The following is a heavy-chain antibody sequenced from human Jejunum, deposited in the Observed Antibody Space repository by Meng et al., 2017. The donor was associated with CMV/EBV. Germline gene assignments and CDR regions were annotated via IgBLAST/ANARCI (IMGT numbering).Heavy chain of an antibody. CDR2: IKYDGREK. CDR1: GFAFSDYW. Sequence: LKISCAASGFAFSDYWMDWVRQIPGKGLERVANIKYDGREKYFVDSVEGRFPISRDNSRHPLYLHMNSLSAEDTAVYYCTRQLDYWGQGTLVTVSS. D-gene: IGHD1-1*01. CDR3: TRQLDY. J-gene: IGHJ4*02. V-gene: IGHV3-7*01.